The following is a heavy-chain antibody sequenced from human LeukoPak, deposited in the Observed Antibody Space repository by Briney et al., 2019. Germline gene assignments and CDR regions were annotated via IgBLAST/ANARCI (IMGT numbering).Heavy chain of an antibody. CDR1: GFTFSSYG. CDR3: AKRGSGSFPHYFDS. D-gene: IGHD1-26*01. CDR2: ISYDGSNK. J-gene: IGHJ4*02. Sequence: GGSLRLSCAASGFTFSSYGMHWVRQAPGKGLEWVAVISYDGSNKYYVDSVKGRFTISRDNSKNTLYLQMSSLRAEDRAVYYCAKRGSGSFPHYFDSWGQGTMVTVSS. V-gene: IGHV3-30*18.